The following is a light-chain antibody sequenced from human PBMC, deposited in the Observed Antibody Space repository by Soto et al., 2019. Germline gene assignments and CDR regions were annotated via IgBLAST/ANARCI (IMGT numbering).Light chain of an antibody. CDR2: LNSDGSH. CDR1: SGHSSYA. Sequence: QSVLTQSPSASASLGASVNLTCTLSSGHSSYAIAWHQQQPEKGPRYLMKLNSDGSHSKGDGIPDRFSGSSSGAERYLTLSSLQSEDEADYYCQTWGTGIVVFGGGTKLTVL. CDR3: QTWGTGIVV. J-gene: IGLJ2*01. V-gene: IGLV4-69*01.